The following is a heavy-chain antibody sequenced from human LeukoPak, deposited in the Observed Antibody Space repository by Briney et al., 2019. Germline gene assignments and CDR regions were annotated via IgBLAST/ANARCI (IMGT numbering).Heavy chain of an antibody. CDR1: GYTFTSYD. J-gene: IGHJ5*02. CDR2: MNPNSGNT. Sequence: GASVKVSCKASGYTFTSYDINWVRQATGQGLEWMGWMNPNSGNTGYAQKFQGRVTMTRNTSISTAYMELSSLRSEDTAVYYCARKTEFRGELPTNWFDPWGQGTLVTVSS. V-gene: IGHV1-8*01. D-gene: IGHD1-26*01. CDR3: ARKTEFRGELPTNWFDP.